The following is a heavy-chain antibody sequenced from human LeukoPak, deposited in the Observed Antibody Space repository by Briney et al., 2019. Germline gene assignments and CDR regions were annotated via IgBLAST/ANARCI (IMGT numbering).Heavy chain of an antibody. CDR3: ARDLLTGFDY. J-gene: IGHJ4*02. D-gene: IGHD1-20*01. V-gene: IGHV3-74*01. CDR1: GSTSSSYW. CDR2: INSDGSST. Sequence: GGPLSLSCAAPGSTSSSYWRNWVRQTPQKGLVWVSRINSDGSSTSHADSVKGRFTISRDNAKNTLYLQMNSLGAEDTAVYYCARDLLTGFDYWGQGTLVTVSS.